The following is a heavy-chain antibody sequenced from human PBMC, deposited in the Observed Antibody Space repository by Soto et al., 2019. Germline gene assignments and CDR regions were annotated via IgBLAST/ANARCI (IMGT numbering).Heavy chain of an antibody. CDR2: IWFDGSNK. D-gene: IGHD6-19*01. Sequence: QPGGSLRLSCAASGFTFSSYGMHWVRQAPGKGLEWVAVIWFDGSNKYYADSVKGRFTISRDNSKNTLYLQMNSLRAEDTAVYYCARVAYSSGWSEWFDPWGQGTLVTVPQ. CDR1: GFTFSSYG. V-gene: IGHV3-33*01. CDR3: ARVAYSSGWSEWFDP. J-gene: IGHJ5*02.